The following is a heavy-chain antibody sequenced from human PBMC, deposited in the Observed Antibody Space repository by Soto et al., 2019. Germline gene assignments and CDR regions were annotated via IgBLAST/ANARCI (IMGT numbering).Heavy chain of an antibody. D-gene: IGHD3-22*01. Sequence: SVKVSCKASGFTFTRSAVQWVRQARGQRLEWIGWIVVGGGNTNYAQKFQERATITRDMSTRTAYMELSSLRSEDTAVYYCAADPDYYYDSSGYYFTNPFDYWGQGTLVTVSS. V-gene: IGHV1-58*01. CDR3: AADPDYYYDSSGYYFTNPFDY. CDR2: IVVGGGNT. CDR1: GFTFTRSA. J-gene: IGHJ4*02.